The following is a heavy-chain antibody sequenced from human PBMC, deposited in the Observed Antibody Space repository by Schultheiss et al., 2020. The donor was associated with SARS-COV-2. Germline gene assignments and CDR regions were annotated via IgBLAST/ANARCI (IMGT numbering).Heavy chain of an antibody. CDR3: ATSSLDAPPDAFRI. CDR2: IIPIFGTA. D-gene: IGHD1-1*01. CDR1: GGTFNSYA. V-gene: IGHV1-69*13. J-gene: IGHJ3*02. Sequence: SVKVSCKASGGTFNSYAISWVRQAPGQGLEWMGGIIPIFGTANYAQKFQGRVTITADESTSTAYMELSSLRSEDTAVYYCATSSLDAPPDAFRIWGQGTMVTVSS.